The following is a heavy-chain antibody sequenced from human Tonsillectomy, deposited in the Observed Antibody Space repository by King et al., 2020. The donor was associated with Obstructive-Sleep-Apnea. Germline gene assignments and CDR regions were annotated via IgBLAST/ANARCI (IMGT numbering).Heavy chain of an antibody. J-gene: IGHJ5*02. Sequence: VQLQESGPGLVKPSETLSLTCTVSGGSISSYYWSWIRQPPGKGLEWIGYIYYSGSTNYNPSLKSRVTISVDTSNNQFSLKLSSVTAADTAVYYFARFIAVAGKGNWFDPWGQGTLVTVSS. CDR1: GGSISSYY. CDR3: ARFIAVAGKGNWFDP. CDR2: IYYSGST. V-gene: IGHV4-59*08. D-gene: IGHD6-19*01.